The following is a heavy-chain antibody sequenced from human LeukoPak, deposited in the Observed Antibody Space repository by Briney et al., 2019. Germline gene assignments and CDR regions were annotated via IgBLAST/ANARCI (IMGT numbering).Heavy chain of an antibody. Sequence: RPSETLSLTCTVSGYSISSGYYWGWIRQPPGKGLEWIGSIYHSGSTYYNPSLKSRVTISVDTSKNQFSLKPSSVTAADTAVYYCARTRSFTYYDILTGPGFFDYWGQGTLVTVSS. D-gene: IGHD3-9*01. CDR3: ARTRSFTYYDILTGPGFFDY. V-gene: IGHV4-38-2*02. J-gene: IGHJ4*02. CDR2: IYHSGST. CDR1: GYSISSGYY.